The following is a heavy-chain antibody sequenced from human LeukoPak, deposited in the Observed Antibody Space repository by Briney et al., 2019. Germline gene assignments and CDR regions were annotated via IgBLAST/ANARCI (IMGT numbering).Heavy chain of an antibody. CDR1: GGSMNNYY. Sequence: PSETLSLTCTVPGGSMNNYYWSWIRQSPGKGLEWIGYIYHTGSATYKPSLKGRVTLSLDTSKNQFSLKLSSVTAADTAVYYCARGRGHSKGTSFDFWGQGTLVTVSS. CDR3: ARGRGHSKGTSFDF. J-gene: IGHJ4*02. V-gene: IGHV4-59*01. CDR2: IYHTGSA. D-gene: IGHD2/OR15-2a*01.